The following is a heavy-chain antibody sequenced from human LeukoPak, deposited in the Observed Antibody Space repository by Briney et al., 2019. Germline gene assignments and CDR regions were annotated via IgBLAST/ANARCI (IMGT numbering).Heavy chain of an antibody. D-gene: IGHD7-27*01. CDR1: GDSISSGDYY. J-gene: IGHJ4*02. Sequence: PSETLSLTCTVSGDSISSGDYYWSWIRQPAGKGLEWIGYVYYSGSTEYNPSLRSRVTISLEMSKHQFSLNVTSVTAADTAVYYCATNTGTVFDYWGQGALVTVSS. CDR3: ATNTGTVFDY. CDR2: VYYSGST. V-gene: IGHV4-61*10.